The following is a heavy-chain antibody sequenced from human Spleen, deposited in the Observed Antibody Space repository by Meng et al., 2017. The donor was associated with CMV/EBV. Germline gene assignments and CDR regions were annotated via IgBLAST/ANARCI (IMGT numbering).Heavy chain of an antibody. D-gene: IGHD1-26*01. CDR2: NNSDGINK. CDR1: TFNKYW. CDR3: ERESSDPILGSTGYFDL. V-gene: IGHV3-74*03. J-gene: IGHJ2*01. Sequence: TFNKYWWHWVRQAQGKGLVWVSRNNSDGINKTYANCVKGRFANNRDNAKNTMYLQMNSLRAEDTAVYFCERESSDPILGSTGYFDLWGRGTLVTVSS.